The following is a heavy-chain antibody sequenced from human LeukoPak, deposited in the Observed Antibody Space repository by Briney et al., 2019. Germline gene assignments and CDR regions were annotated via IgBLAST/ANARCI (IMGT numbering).Heavy chain of an antibody. CDR2: ISYDGSNK. CDR3: ARECRTKVPAALCYFDY. D-gene: IGHD2-2*01. CDR1: GFTFSSYA. J-gene: IGHJ4*02. V-gene: IGHV3-30-3*01. Sequence: GGSLRLSCAASGFTFSSYAMRWVRQAPGKGLEWVAVISYDGSNKYYADSVKGRFTISRDNSKNTLYLQMNSLRAEDTAVYYCARECRTKVPAALCYFDYWGQGTLVTVSS.